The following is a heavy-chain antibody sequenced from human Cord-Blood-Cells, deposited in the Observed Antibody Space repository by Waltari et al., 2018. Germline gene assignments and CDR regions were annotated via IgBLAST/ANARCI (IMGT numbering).Heavy chain of an antibody. D-gene: IGHD3-3*01. V-gene: IGHV4-39*01. CDR2: IYYSGST. J-gene: IGHJ4*02. CDR3: ARVTDGITIFGVVIDY. CDR1: GGSISSRSYY. Sequence: QLQLQESGPGLVKPSETLSLTCTVSGGSISSRSYYWGWIRQPPGKGLEWIGSIYYSGSTYYNPSLKSRVTISVDTSKNQFSLKLSSVTAADTAVYYCARVTDGITIFGVVIDYWGQGTLVTVSS.